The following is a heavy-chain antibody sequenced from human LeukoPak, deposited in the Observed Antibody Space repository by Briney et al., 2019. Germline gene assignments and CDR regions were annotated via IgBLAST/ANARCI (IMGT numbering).Heavy chain of an antibody. CDR1: GGSISSYY. CDR3: AGRKLIAAAGHDAFDI. CDR2: IYYSGST. D-gene: IGHD6-13*01. Sequence: SETLSLTCTVSGGSISSYYWSWIRQPPGKGLEWIGYIYYSGSTNYNPSLKSRVTISVDTSKNQFSLKLSSVTAADTAVYYCAGRKLIAAAGHDAFDIWGQGTMVTVSS. V-gene: IGHV4-59*08. J-gene: IGHJ3*02.